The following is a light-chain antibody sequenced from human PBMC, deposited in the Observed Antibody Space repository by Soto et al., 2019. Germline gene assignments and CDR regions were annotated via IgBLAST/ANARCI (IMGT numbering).Light chain of an antibody. CDR3: QQYDISPWT. Sequence: EIVLTQAPGTLSLSPGERSTLSFRASQSVSSSYLAWYQQKPGQAPRLLIDGASSRATGIPDRFSGSGSGTDFTLTISRLEPEDFAVYYCQQYDISPWTFGQGTKVDIK. J-gene: IGKJ1*01. CDR2: GAS. V-gene: IGKV3-20*01. CDR1: QSVSSSY.